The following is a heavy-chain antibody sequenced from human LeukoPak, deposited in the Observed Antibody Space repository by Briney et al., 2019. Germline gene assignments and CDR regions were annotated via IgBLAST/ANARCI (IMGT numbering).Heavy chain of an antibody. J-gene: IGHJ4*02. Sequence: GGSLRLSCAASGFTVSSFGMHWVRQAPGKGLEWVAVIWYDGSNKNHADSVKGRFSISRDNSKNTLYLQMNSLRAEDTAVYYCARDRGAGRNGYDYWGQGTLVTVSS. V-gene: IGHV3-33*01. D-gene: IGHD3-10*01. CDR3: ARDRGAGRNGYDY. CDR2: IWYDGSNK. CDR1: GFTVSSFG.